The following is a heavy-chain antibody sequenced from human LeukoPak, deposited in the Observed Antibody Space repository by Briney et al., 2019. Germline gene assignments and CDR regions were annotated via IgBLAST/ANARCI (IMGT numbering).Heavy chain of an antibody. Sequence: GASVKVSCKASGYTFTGYYMHWVRQAPGQGLEWMGWINPNSGGTNYAQKFQGRVTMTRDTSISIAYMELSRLRSDDTAVYYCARETKWTRAFDIWGQGTMVTVSS. J-gene: IGHJ3*02. D-gene: IGHD2-8*01. CDR1: GYTFTGYY. V-gene: IGHV1-2*02. CDR2: INPNSGGT. CDR3: ARETKWTRAFDI.